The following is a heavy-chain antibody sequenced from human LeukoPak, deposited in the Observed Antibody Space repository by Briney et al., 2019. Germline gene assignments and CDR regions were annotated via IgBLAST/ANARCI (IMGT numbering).Heavy chain of an antibody. V-gene: IGHV3-21*01. CDR1: GFTFSSYS. J-gene: IGHJ4*02. CDR3: ARGQFRYYDSSGYYGPDY. D-gene: IGHD3-22*01. CDR2: FSSSSNYI. Sequence: GGSLRLSCAASGFTFSSYSMNWVRQAPGKGLEWVSSFSSSSNYIYYADSVKGRFTISRDNDKNSLYLQMTRLRAEDTAVYYCARGQFRYYDSSGYYGPDYWGQGTLVTVSS.